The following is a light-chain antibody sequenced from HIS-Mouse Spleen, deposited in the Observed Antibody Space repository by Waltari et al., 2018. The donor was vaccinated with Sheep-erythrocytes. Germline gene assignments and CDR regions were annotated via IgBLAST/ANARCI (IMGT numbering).Light chain of an antibody. CDR1: QGIRND. V-gene: IGKV1-6*01. J-gene: IGKJ2*01. CDR3: LQDYNYPYT. CDR2: AAS. Sequence: AIQMTQSPSSLSASVGDRVTITCRASQGIRNDLGWYQQKPGKAPKLLVHAASSLQSGGPSRFSGSGSGTDFTLTISSLQPEGFATYYCLQDYNYPYTFGQGTKLEIK.